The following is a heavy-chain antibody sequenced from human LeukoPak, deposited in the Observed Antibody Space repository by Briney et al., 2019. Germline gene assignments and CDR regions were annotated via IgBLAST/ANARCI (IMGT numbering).Heavy chain of an antibody. CDR2: ISSSSNTI. V-gene: IGHV3-48*01. Sequence: GGSLRLSCAASGFTFSSYSMYWVRQAPGKGLEWVSYISSSSNTIYYADSVKGRFTISRDNAKNSLYLQMNSLRAEDTAVYYCARDRGDWLPRDIDYWGQETLVTVSS. D-gene: IGHD2-21*02. CDR1: GFTFSSYS. J-gene: IGHJ4*02. CDR3: ARDRGDWLPRDIDY.